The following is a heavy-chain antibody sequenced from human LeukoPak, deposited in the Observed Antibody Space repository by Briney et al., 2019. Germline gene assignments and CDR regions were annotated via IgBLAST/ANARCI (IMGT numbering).Heavy chain of an antibody. CDR3: AKDVYNGAVAFDY. V-gene: IGHV3-30*02. Sequence: GGSLRLSCAASGFTFSSYGMHWVRQAPGKGLEWVAFIRYDGSNKYYADSVKGRFTISRDNSKNTLYLQMNSLRAEDTAVYYCAKDVYNGAVAFDYWGQGTLVTVSS. D-gene: IGHD6-19*01. CDR1: GFTFSSYG. J-gene: IGHJ4*02. CDR2: IRYDGSNK.